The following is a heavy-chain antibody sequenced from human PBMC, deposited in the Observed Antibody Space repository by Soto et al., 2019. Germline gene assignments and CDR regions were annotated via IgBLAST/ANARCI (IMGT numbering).Heavy chain of an antibody. D-gene: IGHD3-3*01. CDR1: GYTFTSYG. CDR2: ISAYNGNT. V-gene: IGHV1-18*01. J-gene: IGHJ6*02. Sequence: GASVKVSCKASGYTFTSYGISWVRQAPGQGLEWMGWISAYNGNTNYAQKLQGRVTMTTDTSTSTAYMELRSLRSDDTAVYYCARAGIVNYDFWSGASYYYYGMDVWGQGTTVTVSS. CDR3: ARAGIVNYDFWSGASYYYYGMDV.